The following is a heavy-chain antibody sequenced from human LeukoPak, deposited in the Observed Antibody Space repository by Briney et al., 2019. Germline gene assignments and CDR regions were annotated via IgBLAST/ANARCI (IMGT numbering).Heavy chain of an antibody. CDR2: ISSSSSYI. D-gene: IGHD3-22*01. J-gene: IGHJ4*02. V-gene: IGHV3-21*01. CDR1: GFTFSSYS. Sequence: GGSLRLSCAASGFTFSSYSMNWVRQAPGKGPEWVSSISSSSSYIYYADSVKGRFTISRDNAKNSLYLQMNSLRAEDTAVYYCARDTTYYYDSSGYYYFDYWGQGTLVTVSS. CDR3: ARDTTYYYDSSGYYYFDY.